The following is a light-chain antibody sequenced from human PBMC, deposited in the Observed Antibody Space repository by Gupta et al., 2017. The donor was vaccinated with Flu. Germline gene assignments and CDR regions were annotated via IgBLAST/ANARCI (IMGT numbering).Light chain of an antibody. V-gene: IGLV4-69*01. CDR3: QTWGNGSLV. J-gene: IGLJ2*01. CDR1: SCHSSDA. Sequence: VKLTSTWSSCHSSDAIAWHQQRTGKGPGYLIKLISDGSNKKGDGIPDRFSGSSSGAERSLTIFSLQSEDEADYYCQTWGNGSLVFGGGTKLTVL. CDR2: LISDGSN.